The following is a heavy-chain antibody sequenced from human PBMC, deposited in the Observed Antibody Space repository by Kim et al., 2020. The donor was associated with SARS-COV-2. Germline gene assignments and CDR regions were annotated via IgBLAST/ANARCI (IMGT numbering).Heavy chain of an antibody. J-gene: IGHJ6*02. CDR3: ARRSNTYGMDV. Sequence: TKYAQKFQHRITVNRSTSISKAYMELSRLKSDDTAVYYCARRSNTYGMDVWGLGTTVTVSS. CDR2: T. V-gene: IGHV1-2*02.